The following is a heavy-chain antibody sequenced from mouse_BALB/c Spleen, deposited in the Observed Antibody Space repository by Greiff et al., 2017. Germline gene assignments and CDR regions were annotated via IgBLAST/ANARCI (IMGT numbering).Heavy chain of an antibody. CDR1: GYSITSDYA. CDR2: ISYSGST. V-gene: IGHV3-2*02. J-gene: IGHJ2*01. D-gene: IGHD2-4*01. Sequence: VQLQQSGPGLVKPSQSLSLTCTVTGYSITSDYAWNWIRQFPGNKLEWMGYISYSGSTSYNPSLKSRISITRDTSKNQFFLQLNSVTTEDTATYYCARGSYYDYDGGDYWGQGTTLTVSS. CDR3: ARGSYYDYDGGDY.